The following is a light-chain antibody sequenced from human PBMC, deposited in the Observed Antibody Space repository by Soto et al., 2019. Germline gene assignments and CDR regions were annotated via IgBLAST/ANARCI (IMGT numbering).Light chain of an antibody. CDR2: DAS. J-gene: IGKJ3*01. Sequence: EIVLTQTPATLSLSPGERATLSCRASQSVSSYLAWYQQKPGQAPRLLIYDASNRATGIPARFSGSGSGTDFTLTFSSLEPEDFAVYYCQHRNTRTFGPGTKVDIK. V-gene: IGKV3-11*01. CDR3: QHRNTRT. CDR1: QSVSSY.